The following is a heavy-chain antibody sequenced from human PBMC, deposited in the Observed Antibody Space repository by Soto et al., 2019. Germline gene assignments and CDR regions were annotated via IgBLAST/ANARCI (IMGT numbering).Heavy chain of an antibody. CDR1: GFTFSDNA. Sequence: EVQLLESGGGLVQPGGSLRLSCAASGFTFSDNAMSWVRQAPGKGLEWVSTICGSGITTYYADCVKCRFTISRDNSKNTVYLQMNSLSAEDTAVFYCTRDHGRYQNNYFAFCGQGTLVPVSS. CDR2: ICGSGITT. V-gene: IGHV3-23*01. CDR3: TRDHGRYQNNYFAF. J-gene: IGHJ4*02. D-gene: IGHD1-26*01.